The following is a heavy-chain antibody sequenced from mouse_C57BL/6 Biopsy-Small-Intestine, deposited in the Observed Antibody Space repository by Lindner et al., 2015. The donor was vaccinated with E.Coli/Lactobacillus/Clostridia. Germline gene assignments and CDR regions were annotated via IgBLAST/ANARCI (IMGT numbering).Heavy chain of an antibody. J-gene: IGHJ4*01. CDR2: ISTYNGNT. D-gene: IGHD1-1*02. CDR3: ARGGSGTNFNFRGNS. V-gene: IGHV1-64*01. CDR1: VYSFTSYG. Sequence: SVKVLLQGFLVYSFTSYGISWVRQAPGQGLEWMGWISTYNGNTNYAQKFQGRVTMTTDTPTSTAYMELRGLRSDDTAVYYCARGGSGTNFNFRGNSWGQGALVTVSS.